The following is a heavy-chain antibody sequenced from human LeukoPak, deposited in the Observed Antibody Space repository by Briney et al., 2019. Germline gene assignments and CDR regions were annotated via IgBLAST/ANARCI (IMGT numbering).Heavy chain of an antibody. J-gene: IGHJ4*02. CDR2: IYYSGST. CDR3: ARSDVTGYYYDSSGLS. Sequence: SETLSLTCTVSGGSISSSSYYWGWIRQPPGKGLEWIGSIYYSGSTYYNPSLKSRVTISVDTSKNQFSLKLGSVTAADTAVYYCARSDVTGYYYDSSGLSWGQGTLVTVSS. V-gene: IGHV4-39*01. D-gene: IGHD3-22*01. CDR1: GGSISSSSYY.